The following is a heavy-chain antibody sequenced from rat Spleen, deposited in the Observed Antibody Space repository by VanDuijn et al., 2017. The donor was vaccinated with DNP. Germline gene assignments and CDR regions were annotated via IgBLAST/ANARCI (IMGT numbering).Heavy chain of an antibody. J-gene: IGHJ3*01. CDR3: ARSWVGVRGIWFAY. CDR1: GYTFTTYY. CDR2: IYTGSGGT. Sequence: QVQLRQSGAEPAKPGSSVKISCKASGYTFTTYYIGWIKQTTGQGLEYIGYIYTGSGGTNYNEKFKGKAKLTVDKSSNTAFMQLSSLTPDDSAVYYCARSWVGVRGIWFAYWGQGTLVTVSS. V-gene: IGHV1-43*01. D-gene: IGHD4-3*01.